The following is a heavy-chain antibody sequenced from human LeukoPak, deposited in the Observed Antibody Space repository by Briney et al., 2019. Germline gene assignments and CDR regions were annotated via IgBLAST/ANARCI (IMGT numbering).Heavy chain of an antibody. CDR3: ARQQYYYDSSGLDAFDI. CDR2: IYYSGST. J-gene: IGHJ3*02. D-gene: IGHD3-22*01. V-gene: IGHV4-39*01. CDR1: GGSISSSSYY. Sequence: SETLSLTCTVSGGSISSSSYYWGWIRQPPGKGLEWIGSIYYSGSTYHDPSLKSRVTISVDTSKNQFSLKLSSVTAADTAVYYCARQQYYYDSSGLDAFDIWGQGTMVTVSS.